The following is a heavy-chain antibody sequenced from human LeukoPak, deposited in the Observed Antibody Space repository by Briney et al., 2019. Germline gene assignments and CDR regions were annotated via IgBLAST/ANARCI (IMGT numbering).Heavy chain of an antibody. CDR3: ARDHVGATEYNWFDP. D-gene: IGHD1-26*01. Sequence: ASVKVSCKASGYTFTGYYMHWVRQAPGQGLEWMGWINPNSGGTNYAQKFQGRVTMTRDTSISTAYMELSRLRSDDTAVYYCARDHVGATEYNWFDPWGQGTLVTVSS. V-gene: IGHV1-2*02. J-gene: IGHJ5*02. CDR2: INPNSGGT. CDR1: GYTFTGYY.